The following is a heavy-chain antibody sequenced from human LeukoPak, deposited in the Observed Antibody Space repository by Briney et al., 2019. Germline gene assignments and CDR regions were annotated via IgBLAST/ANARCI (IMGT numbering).Heavy chain of an antibody. Sequence: GGSLRLSCAASGFTFSSYGVHWVRQAPGKGLEWVAFIRYDGSNKYYADSVKGRFTISRDNSKNTLYLQMNSLRAEDTAVYYCAKDACGSGSTQDYWGQGTLVTVSS. CDR3: AKDACGSGSTQDY. V-gene: IGHV3-30*02. CDR2: IRYDGSNK. J-gene: IGHJ4*02. D-gene: IGHD3-10*01. CDR1: GFTFSSYG.